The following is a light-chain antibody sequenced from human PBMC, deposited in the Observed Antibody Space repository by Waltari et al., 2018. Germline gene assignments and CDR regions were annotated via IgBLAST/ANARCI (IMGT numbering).Light chain of an antibody. CDR1: QSVLYNFNNKNY. CDR2: WAS. CDR3: QQYLTLPYS. Sequence: EMPQSPDSLPVSLGERATINCKSSQSVLYNFNNKNYLAWFQLKPGQPPKLLIRWASNREPGVPDRFSGSGSGTDFTLTISSLQTEDVAVYYCQQYLTLPYSFGQGTKLEIK. V-gene: IGKV4-1*01. J-gene: IGKJ2*03.